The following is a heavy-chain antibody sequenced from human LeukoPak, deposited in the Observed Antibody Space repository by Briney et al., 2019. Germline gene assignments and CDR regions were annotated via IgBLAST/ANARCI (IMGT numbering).Heavy chain of an antibody. CDR3: ARDLDYGGSSIWYFDL. D-gene: IGHD4-23*01. CDR1: GGSISSFY. V-gene: IGHV4-59*01. CDR2: IYYRGNT. J-gene: IGHJ2*01. Sequence: PSETLSLTCTVSGGSISSFYWSWIRQPPGKGLEWIGYIYYRGNTQYNPSLKSRVTISVDTSKNQFSLRLTSVTAADTAVYYCARDLDYGGSSIWYFDLWCRGTLVTVSS.